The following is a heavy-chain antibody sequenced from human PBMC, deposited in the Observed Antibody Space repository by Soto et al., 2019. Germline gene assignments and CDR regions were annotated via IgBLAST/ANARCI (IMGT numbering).Heavy chain of an antibody. J-gene: IGHJ4*02. CDR3: ARGRVMTTVVTHYYFDY. V-gene: IGHV4-31*03. CDR2: IYYSGST. Sequence: SETLSLTCTVSGGSISSGGYYWSWIRQHPGKGLEWIGYIYYSGSTYYNPSLKSRVTISVDTSKNQFSLKLSSVTAADTAVYYCARGRVMTTVVTHYYFDYWGQGTLVTVSS. D-gene: IGHD4-17*01. CDR1: GGSISSGGYY.